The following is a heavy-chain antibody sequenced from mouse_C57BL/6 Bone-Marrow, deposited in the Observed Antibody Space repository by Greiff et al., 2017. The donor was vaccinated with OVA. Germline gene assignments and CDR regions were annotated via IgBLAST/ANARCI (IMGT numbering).Heavy chain of an antibody. V-gene: IGHV1-59*01. J-gene: IGHJ2*01. CDR2: IDPSDSYT. CDR1: GYTFTSYW. CDR3: ARGGYDVQNFDY. D-gene: IGHD2-2*01. Sequence: QVQLKESGAELVRPGTSVKLSCKASGYTFTSYWMHWVKQRPGQGLEWIGVIDPSDSYTNYNQKFKGKATLTVDTSSSTAYMQLSSLTSEDSAVYYCARGGYDVQNFDYWGQGTTLTVSS.